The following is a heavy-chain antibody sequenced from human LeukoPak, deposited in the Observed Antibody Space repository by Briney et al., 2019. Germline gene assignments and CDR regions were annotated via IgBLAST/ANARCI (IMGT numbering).Heavy chain of an antibody. CDR3: ASPLGYCTTTTCYGDY. D-gene: IGHD2-2*01. CDR1: GGSIGSSSYY. Sequence: PSETLSLTCTVSGGSIGSSSYYWGWIRQPPGKGLEWIXXXYHSGNTYYNPSLKSRVTISVDTSKNQFSLKLSSVTAADTAVYYCASPLGYCTTTTCYGDYWGQGTLVTVSS. V-gene: IGHV4-39*01. J-gene: IGHJ4*02. CDR2: XYHSGNT.